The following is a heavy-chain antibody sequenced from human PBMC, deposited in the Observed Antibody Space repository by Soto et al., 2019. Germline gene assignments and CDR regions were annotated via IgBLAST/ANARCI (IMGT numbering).Heavy chain of an antibody. CDR3: ARESSSGWNRAWFDP. J-gene: IGHJ5*02. CDR1: GYTVTGYC. D-gene: IGHD6-19*01. Sequence: PSVKVSCKASGYTVTGYCMHWVRQAPGQGLGWWGWINPNSGGTNYAQKFQGWVTMTRDTSISTAYMELSRLRSADTAVYYCARESSSGWNRAWFDPWGQGTLVTVSS. CDR2: INPNSGGT. V-gene: IGHV1-2*04.